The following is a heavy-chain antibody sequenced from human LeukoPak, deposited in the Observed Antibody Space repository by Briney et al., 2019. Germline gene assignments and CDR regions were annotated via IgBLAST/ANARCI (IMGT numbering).Heavy chain of an antibody. V-gene: IGHV3-33*01. CDR1: GFTFSSYG. J-gene: IGHJ5*02. CDR3: ARGLYSSSSGGNWFDP. Sequence: PGGSLRLSCAASGFTFSSYGMHWVRQAPGKGLEWVAVIWYDGSNKYYADPVKGRFTISRDNSKNTLYLQMNSLRAEDTAVYYCARGLYSSSSGGNWFDPWGQGTLVTVSS. D-gene: IGHD6-6*01. CDR2: IWYDGSNK.